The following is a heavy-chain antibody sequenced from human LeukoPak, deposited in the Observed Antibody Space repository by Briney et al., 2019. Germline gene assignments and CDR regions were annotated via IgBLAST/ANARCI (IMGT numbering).Heavy chain of an antibody. D-gene: IGHD3-22*01. CDR2: ISSSSSYI. CDR3: ARATGVVVIGYYYYYGMDV. J-gene: IGHJ6*02. Sequence: GGSLRLSCAASGFTFSSYSMNWVRQAPGKGLEWVSSISSSSSYIYYADSVKGRFTISRDNAKNSLYLQMNSLRAEDTAVYYCARATGVVVIGYYYYYGMDVWGQGTTVTVSS. CDR1: GFTFSSYS. V-gene: IGHV3-21*01.